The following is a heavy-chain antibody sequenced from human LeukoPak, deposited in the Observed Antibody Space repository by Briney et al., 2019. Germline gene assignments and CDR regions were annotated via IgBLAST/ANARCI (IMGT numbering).Heavy chain of an antibody. CDR1: EFTFSTYT. CDR3: AGVPCSGGSCYPTGDWFDP. CDR2: ITSSSTTI. J-gene: IGHJ5*02. Sequence: GGSLRLSCVASEFTFSTYTMNWVRQAPGKGLEWVSYITSSSTTIYYADSVKGRFTISRGNAKNSLYLQMNSLRAEDTAVYYCAGVPCSGGSCYPTGDWFDPWGQGTLVTVSS. D-gene: IGHD2-15*01. V-gene: IGHV3-48*04.